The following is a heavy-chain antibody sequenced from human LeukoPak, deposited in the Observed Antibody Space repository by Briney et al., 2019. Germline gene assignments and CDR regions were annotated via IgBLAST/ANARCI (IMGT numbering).Heavy chain of an antibody. CDR3: AREVTMVRGVTYFDY. CDR2: IYHSGST. CDR1: GYSISSGYY. J-gene: IGHJ4*02. V-gene: IGHV4-38-2*02. D-gene: IGHD3-10*01. Sequence: SETLSLTCTVSGYSISSGYYWGWIRQPPGKGLEWIGSIYHSGSTYYNPSLKSRVTISVDTSKNQFSLKLSSVTAADTAVYYCAREVTMVRGVTYFDYWGQGTLVTVSS.